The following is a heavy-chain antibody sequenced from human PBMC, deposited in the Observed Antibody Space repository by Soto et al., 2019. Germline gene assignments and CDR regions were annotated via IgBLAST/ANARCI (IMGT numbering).Heavy chain of an antibody. CDR3: ANFIAARRFDY. J-gene: IGHJ4*02. CDR2: ISGSGGST. V-gene: IGHV3-23*01. Sequence: VGSLRLSCAASGFTFSSYAMSWVRQAPGKGLEWVSAISGSGGSTYYADSVKGRFTISRDNSKNTLYLQMNSLRAEDTAVYYCANFIAARRFDYWGQGTLVTVSS. D-gene: IGHD6-6*01. CDR1: GFTFSSYA.